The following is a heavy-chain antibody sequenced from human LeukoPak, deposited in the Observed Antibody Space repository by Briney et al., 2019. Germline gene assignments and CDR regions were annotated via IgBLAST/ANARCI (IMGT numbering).Heavy chain of an antibody. Sequence: PGGSLRLSRAASGFTFSSYSMNWVRQAPGKGLEWVSSISSSSSYIYYADSVKGRFTISRDNAKNSLYLQMNSLRAEDTAVYYCARDYYDSSGYYRFDYWGQGTLVTVSS. CDR2: ISSSSSYI. J-gene: IGHJ4*02. CDR3: ARDYYDSSGYYRFDY. V-gene: IGHV3-21*01. D-gene: IGHD3-22*01. CDR1: GFTFSSYS.